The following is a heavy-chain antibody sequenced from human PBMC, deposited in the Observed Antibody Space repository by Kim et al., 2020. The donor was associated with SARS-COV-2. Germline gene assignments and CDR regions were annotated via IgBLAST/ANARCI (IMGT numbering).Heavy chain of an antibody. Sequence: GGSLRLSCAASGFTFGDYAMHWVRQAPGKGLEWVSGISWNSGSIGYADSVKGRFTISRDNAKNSLYLQMNSLRAEDTALYYCAKGLGPYTYYDFWSGSPQTQYGMDVWGQGTTVTVSS. V-gene: IGHV3-9*01. CDR1: GFTFGDYA. D-gene: IGHD3-3*01. CDR3: AKGLGPYTYYDFWSGSPQTQYGMDV. J-gene: IGHJ6*02. CDR2: ISWNSGSI.